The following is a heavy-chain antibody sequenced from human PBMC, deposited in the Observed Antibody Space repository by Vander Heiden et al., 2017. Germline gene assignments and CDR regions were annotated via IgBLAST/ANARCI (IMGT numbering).Heavy chain of an antibody. V-gene: IGHV4-4*07. J-gene: IGHJ5*02. CDR1: GRSISDYY. D-gene: IGHD2-2*01. CDR2: IYTSGST. Sequence: QVQLQESGPGLVKPSETLSLTCPASGRSISDYYWTWIRQPAGKGLEWIGRIYTSGSTNYNPSLKSRVAMSVDTSKNQFSLKMTSVTAADTAVYYCARNRYCTSTSCYYWFDPWGQGTLVTVSS. CDR3: ARNRYCTSTSCYYWFDP.